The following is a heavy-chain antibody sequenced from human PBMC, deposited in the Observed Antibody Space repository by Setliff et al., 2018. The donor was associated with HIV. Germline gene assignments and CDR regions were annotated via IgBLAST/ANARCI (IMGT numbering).Heavy chain of an antibody. J-gene: IGHJ3*01. CDR3: ARHRGSYLDPLDV. D-gene: IGHD1-26*01. CDR2: VYYSGSV. Sequence: SDTLSLTCSVSGGTLSSRDYNWGWIRQPPGKGLEWIGSVYYSGSVNCNPSLKSRVTMSVDTSKNQFTLNLNSVTAADTAVYYCARHRGSYLDPLDVWGRGTMVT. CDR1: GGTLSSRDYN. V-gene: IGHV4-39*01.